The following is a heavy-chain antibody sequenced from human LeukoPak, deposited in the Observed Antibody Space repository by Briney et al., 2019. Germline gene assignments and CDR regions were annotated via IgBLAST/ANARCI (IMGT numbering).Heavy chain of an antibody. J-gene: IGHJ5*02. Sequence: GGSLRLSCAGSGFTPSSYTMNWVRQAPGKGLEWVASISGRGDHMYYADSVKGRFTISRDNAKNSLFLQMNSLRAEDTAVYYCARVGGVVRIAAAGTFTNWFDPWGQGTLVTVSS. V-gene: IGHV3-21*01. CDR3: ARVGGVVRIAAAGTFTNWFDP. D-gene: IGHD6-13*01. CDR1: GFTPSSYT. CDR2: ISGRGDHM.